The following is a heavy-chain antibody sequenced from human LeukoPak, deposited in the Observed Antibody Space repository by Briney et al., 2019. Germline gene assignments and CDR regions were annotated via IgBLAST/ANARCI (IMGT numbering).Heavy chain of an antibody. Sequence: PSGTLSLTCAVSGGSFSGYYWSWIRHPPGAGLQWIGEINDSGTTNSNPSLKSRVTLSIDTSKNQFPLRLSSVTAADTAFYYCARRLVDSSDAQVGDDWGQGTLVTVSS. CDR3: ARRLVDSSDAQVGDD. CDR2: INDSGTT. CDR1: GGSFSGYY. J-gene: IGHJ4*02. D-gene: IGHD3-22*01. V-gene: IGHV4-34*01.